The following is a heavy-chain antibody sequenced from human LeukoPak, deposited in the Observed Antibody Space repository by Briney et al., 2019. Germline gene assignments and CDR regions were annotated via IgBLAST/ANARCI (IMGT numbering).Heavy chain of an antibody. CDR2: ISYDGSNK. V-gene: IGHV3-30-3*01. CDR1: GFTFSSHA. CDR3: ASLHPKYDSSGYYLDY. D-gene: IGHD3-22*01. J-gene: IGHJ4*02. Sequence: GGSLRLSCAASGFTFSSHAMHWVRQAPGKGLEWVAVISYDGSNKYYADSVKGRFTISRDNSKNTLYLQMNSLRAEDTAVYYCASLHPKYDSSGYYLDYWGQGTLVTVSS.